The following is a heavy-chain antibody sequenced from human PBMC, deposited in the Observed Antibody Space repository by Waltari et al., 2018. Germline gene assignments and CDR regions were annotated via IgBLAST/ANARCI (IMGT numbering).Heavy chain of an antibody. CDR3: VRNSGNPKYYFDN. V-gene: IGHV4-61*02. CDR2: SYTSGGT. Sequence: QVQLQESGPGLVKPSQTLSLTCTVSGGSISSDTYYWSWIWQPAGKGRGGIGRSYTSGGTNYNPSLQSRVTGSVDTSKNQFSLNLNSVTAADTAVYDCVRNSGNPKYYFDNWGQGTLVTVSS. D-gene: IGHD5-12*01. CDR1: GGSISSDTYY. J-gene: IGHJ4*02.